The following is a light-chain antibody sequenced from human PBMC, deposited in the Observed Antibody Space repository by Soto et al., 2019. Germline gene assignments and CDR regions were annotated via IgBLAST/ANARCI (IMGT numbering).Light chain of an antibody. Sequence: EIVLTQSPGTLSLSPGERDTISCRASRSVSSSYLAWYQQKPGQAPRLLIYGASGRATGIPDRFSGSGSGTDLTLTISRLEPEDFAVYYCQQYGSSPETFGQGTKVDIK. V-gene: IGKV3-20*01. CDR2: GAS. CDR3: QQYGSSPET. J-gene: IGKJ1*01. CDR1: RSVSSSY.